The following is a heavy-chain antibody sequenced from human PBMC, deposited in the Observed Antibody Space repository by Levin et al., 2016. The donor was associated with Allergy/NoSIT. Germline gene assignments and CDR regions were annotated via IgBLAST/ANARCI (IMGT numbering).Heavy chain of an antibody. D-gene: IGHD1-1*01. V-gene: IGHV4-31*03. CDR2: IHHSGST. Sequence: SETLSLTCTVSGDSISSIGYYWTWVRQHPGKGLECIGYIHHSGSTYYNPSLKTRLTMSLDTSENQFSLKLSFVTVADTAVYYCARLGARQGWFDPWGQGTLVTVSP. CDR3: ARLGARQGWFDP. CDR1: GDSISSIGYY. J-gene: IGHJ5*02.